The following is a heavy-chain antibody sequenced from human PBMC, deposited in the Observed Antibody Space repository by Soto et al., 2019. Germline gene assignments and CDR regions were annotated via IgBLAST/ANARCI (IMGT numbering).Heavy chain of an antibody. V-gene: IGHV3-30*03. J-gene: IGHJ4*02. CDR2: VSNDGMNE. CDR1: GFTFSSYS. D-gene: IGHD4-17*01. Sequence: QVQLVESGGGAVQPGRSLRLSCAASGFTFSSYSMHWLRQAPGKGLERVAIVSNDGMNEYYSDSVKGRFTISRDNSKNTLWLQMNSLRDEDTAVYYCAMDFGSSPPLNLNTVLHWGQGTLVTVSS. CDR3: AMDFGSSPPLNLNTVLH.